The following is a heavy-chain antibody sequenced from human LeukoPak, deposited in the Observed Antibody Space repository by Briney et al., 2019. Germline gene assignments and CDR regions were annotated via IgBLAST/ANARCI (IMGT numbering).Heavy chain of an antibody. CDR3: AKGDCASGSCYFDD. CDR2: LSDTGDSR. D-gene: IGHD2-8*01. Sequence: RGSLRLSCAASGFNLSKHPMYWVRQAPGKGLEWVSSLSDTGDSRHYADSVKGRFTISRDSARSALYLQMNSLRAEDTAVYYCAKGDCASGSCYFDDWGQGSQVTVSS. J-gene: IGHJ4*02. CDR1: GFNLSKHP. V-gene: IGHV3-23*01.